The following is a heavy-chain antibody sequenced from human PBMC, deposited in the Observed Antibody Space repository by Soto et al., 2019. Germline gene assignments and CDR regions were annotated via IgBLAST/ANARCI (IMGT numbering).Heavy chain of an antibody. CDR1: GYTLTELS. V-gene: IGHV1-24*01. D-gene: IGHD3-3*01. CDR3: EIMGWYYFDY. J-gene: IGHJ4*02. CDR2: FDPEDGET. Sequence: ASVKVSCKVSGYTLTELSMHWVRQAPGKGLEWMGGFDPEDGETNYAQKFQGRVTMTEDKSTDTAYMELSGLRSEDTAVYYCEIMGWYYFDYWGQGTLVTVSS.